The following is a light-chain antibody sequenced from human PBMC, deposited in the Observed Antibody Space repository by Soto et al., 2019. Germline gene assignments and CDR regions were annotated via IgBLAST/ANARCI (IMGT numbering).Light chain of an antibody. J-gene: IGLJ2*01. CDR2: EVS. CDR1: SSDVGGYNY. CDR3: SSYAGSNNLV. V-gene: IGLV2-8*01. Sequence: QSALTQPPSASGSPGQSVTISFTGTSSDVGGYNYVSWYQQHPGKAPKLMIYEVSKRPSGVPDRFSGSKSGNTASLTVSGLQGEDEADYYCSSYAGSNNLVFGGGTKLTVL.